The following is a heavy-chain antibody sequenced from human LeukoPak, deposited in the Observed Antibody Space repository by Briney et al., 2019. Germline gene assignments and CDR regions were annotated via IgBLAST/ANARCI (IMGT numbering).Heavy chain of an antibody. CDR1: GYTFTGYY. J-gene: IGHJ4*02. D-gene: IGHD3/OR15-3a*01. Sequence: ASVKVSCKASGYTFTGYYMHWVRQAPGQGLEWMGWINPNSGGTNYAQKFQGRVTMTRDTPISTAYMELSRLGPDDTAEYFCARPRAGLSDLSFDYWGQGTLVTVSS. V-gene: IGHV1-2*02. CDR3: ARPRAGLSDLSFDY. CDR2: INPNSGGT.